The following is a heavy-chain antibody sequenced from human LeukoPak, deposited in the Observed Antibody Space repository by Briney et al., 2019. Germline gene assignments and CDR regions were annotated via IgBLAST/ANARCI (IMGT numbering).Heavy chain of an antibody. V-gene: IGHV4-38-2*02. CDR3: GRDTAPGYSDY. CDR2: IYHSGST. Sequence: SETLSLTCTVSGYSISSGYYWGWIRQPPGKGLEWIGSIYHSGSTYYNPSLKSRVTISVDTSKNQFSLKLSSVTAADTAVYYCGRDTAPGYSDYWGQGTLVTVSS. D-gene: IGHD3-22*01. CDR1: GYSISSGYY. J-gene: IGHJ4*02.